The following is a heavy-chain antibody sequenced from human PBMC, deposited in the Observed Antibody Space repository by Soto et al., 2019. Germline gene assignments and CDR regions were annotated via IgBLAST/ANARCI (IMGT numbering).Heavy chain of an antibody. CDR2: IYYSGST. CDR1: GGSISSYY. Sequence: PSETLSLTCTVSGGSISSYYWSWIRQPPGKGLEWIGYIYYSGSTNYNPSLKSRVTISVDTSKNQFSLKLSSVTAADTAVYYCARVYSSSWHLFDYWGRGTLVTVSS. V-gene: IGHV4-59*01. D-gene: IGHD6-13*01. J-gene: IGHJ4*02. CDR3: ARVYSSSWHLFDY.